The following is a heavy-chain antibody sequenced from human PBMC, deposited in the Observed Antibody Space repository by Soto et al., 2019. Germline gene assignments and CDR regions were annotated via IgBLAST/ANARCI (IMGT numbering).Heavy chain of an antibody. Sequence: PSETLSLTCTVSGGSINSYCWSWIRQPPGKGLEYIGYIYYSGSTNYNPSLKSRVTISVDTSKNQFSLKLNSVTAADTAVYYCARHRTGLDSWGQGTLVTVSS. CDR2: IYYSGST. V-gene: IGHV4-59*08. J-gene: IGHJ4*02. D-gene: IGHD3-9*01. CDR1: GGSINSYC. CDR3: ARHRTGLDS.